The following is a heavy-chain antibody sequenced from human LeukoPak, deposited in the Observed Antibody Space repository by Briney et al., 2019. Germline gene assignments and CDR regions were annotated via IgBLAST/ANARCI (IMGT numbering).Heavy chain of an antibody. Sequence: ASVKVSCNSSGYTFTRNYMHWVRQATGQGLEWVGLIIPTGSTAWSGQKFRGRLTMTRDLSTTTDYMELSSLRLEDTAVYYCARDNSLEDMAWWFDPWGQGTLVIVSS. CDR3: ARDNSLEDMAWWFDP. CDR2: IIPTGSTA. D-gene: IGHD5-24*01. V-gene: IGHV1-46*01. CDR1: GYTFTRNY. J-gene: IGHJ5*02.